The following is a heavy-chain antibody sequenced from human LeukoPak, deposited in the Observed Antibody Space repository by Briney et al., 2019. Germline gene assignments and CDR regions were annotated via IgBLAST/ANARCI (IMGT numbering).Heavy chain of an antibody. CDR1: GFTFSHFV. V-gene: IGHV3-23*01. Sequence: GGSLRLSCAASGFTFSHFVMSWVRQAPGKGLHWVSTISGSGNKTYDADSVKGRFTISRDNSKNTLYLQMTGLRAEDTAVYYGAKLKRVGIAPFDDWGQGTLVTVSS. J-gene: IGHJ4*02. CDR3: AKLKRVGIAPFDD. CDR2: ISGSGNKT. D-gene: IGHD3-10*01.